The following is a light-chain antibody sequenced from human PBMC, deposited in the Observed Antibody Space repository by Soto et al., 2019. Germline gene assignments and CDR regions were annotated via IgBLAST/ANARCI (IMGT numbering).Light chain of an antibody. Sequence: VLTQSPATLSVFPWERATLSCRASQSVATNLAWYQQRPGQAPRLLIYGASKRAIGLPARFSGSGSGTEFTLTISSLQSEDFAVYYCQQYDDWPLTFGQGTRLEIK. CDR1: QSVATN. V-gene: IGKV3-15*01. CDR2: GAS. CDR3: QQYDDWPLT. J-gene: IGKJ5*01.